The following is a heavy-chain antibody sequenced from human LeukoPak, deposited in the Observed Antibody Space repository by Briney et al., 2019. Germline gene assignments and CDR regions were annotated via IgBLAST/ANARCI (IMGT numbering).Heavy chain of an antibody. D-gene: IGHD3-10*01. CDR3: AKGSGENLGDY. CDR2: ISYDGSNK. J-gene: IGHJ4*02. CDR1: GFTFSSYG. V-gene: IGHV3-30*18. Sequence: GRSLRLSCAASGFTFSSYGMHWVRQAPGKGLEWVAVISYDGSNKYYADSVKGRFTISRDNSKNTLYLQMNSLRAEDTAVYYCAKGSGENLGDYWGQGTLVTVSS.